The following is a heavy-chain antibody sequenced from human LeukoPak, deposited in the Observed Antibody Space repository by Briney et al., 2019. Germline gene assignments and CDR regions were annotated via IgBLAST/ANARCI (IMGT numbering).Heavy chain of an antibody. CDR3: ARGLTPDAFDI. Sequence: PSETLSLTCTVSGGSILSSSYYWGWIRQPPAKGLEWIGSIYHSGRTHYNPSLKSRVTISGDTSKNQFSLKLSSVTAAETAVYYCARGLTPDAFDIWGQGTMVTVSS. J-gene: IGHJ3*02. CDR2: IYHSGRT. CDR1: GGSILSSSYY. V-gene: IGHV4-39*07.